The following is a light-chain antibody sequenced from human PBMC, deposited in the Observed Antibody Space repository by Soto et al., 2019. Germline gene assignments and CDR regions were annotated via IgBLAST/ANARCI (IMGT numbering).Light chain of an antibody. CDR2: EVS. J-gene: IGLJ1*01. V-gene: IGLV2-14*01. CDR3: SSYPSSSTLV. CDR1: SSDVGGYNY. Sequence: QSALTQPASVSGSPGQSITISCTGTSSDVGGYNYVSWYQQHPGKAPKLMIYEVSNRPSGVSNRFSGSKSGNTASLTISGLQAEGEADYYCSSYPSSSTLVFGTGTKLTVL.